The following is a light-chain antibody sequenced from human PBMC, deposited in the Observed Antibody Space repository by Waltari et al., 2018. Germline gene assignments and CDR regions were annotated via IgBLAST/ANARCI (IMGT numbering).Light chain of an antibody. CDR3: SSYAGSTTYVI. V-gene: IGLV2-23*01. CDR2: EGS. J-gene: IGLJ2*01. Sequence: QSALTQPASVSGYPGQSITISCPGTSSDIGSYNLVSWYQQHPGKAPKLMLYEGSKRPSGVSNRFSGSKSGNTASLTISGLQAEDEADYYCSSYAGSTTYVIFGGGTKLTVL. CDR1: SSDIGSYNL.